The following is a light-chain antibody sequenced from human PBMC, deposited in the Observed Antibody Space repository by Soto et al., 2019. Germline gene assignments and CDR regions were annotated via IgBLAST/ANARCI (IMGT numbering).Light chain of an antibody. CDR1: SSDVGAYDF. V-gene: IGLV2-14*01. J-gene: IGLJ2*01. Sequence: QSALTQPASVSGSPGQSIAISCTGTSSDVGAYDFVSWYQQHPGKAPKVMIYDVNNRPSGVSNRFFGSKSGNTASLTISGLQAEDEAEYYCSSYTTSRSVVFGGGTKVTVL. CDR2: DVN. CDR3: SSYTTSRSVV.